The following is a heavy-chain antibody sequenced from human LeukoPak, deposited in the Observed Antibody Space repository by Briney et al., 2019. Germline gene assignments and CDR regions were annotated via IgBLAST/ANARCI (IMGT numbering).Heavy chain of an antibody. CDR3: ARGTDYVWGSYRRDFDY. D-gene: IGHD3-16*02. V-gene: IGHV4-34*01. CDR2: INHSGST. Sequence: PSETLSLTCAVYGGSFSGYYWGWIRQPPGKGLEWIGEINHSGSTNYNPSLKSRVTISVDTSKNQFSLKLSSVTAADTAVYYCARGTDYVWGSYRRDFDYWGQGTLVTVSS. J-gene: IGHJ4*02. CDR1: GGSFSGYY.